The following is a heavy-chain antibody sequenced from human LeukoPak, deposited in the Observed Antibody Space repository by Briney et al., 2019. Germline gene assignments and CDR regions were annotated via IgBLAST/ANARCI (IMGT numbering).Heavy chain of an antibody. Sequence: SETLSLTCTVSGSSISGYYWSWIRQPPGKGLEWIGYIYDSESTNYNPSLTSRVTISVDTSENQFSLNLGSVTAADTAVYYCARFTAAAACFDYWGQGTLVTVSS. CDR1: GSSISGYY. CDR3: ARFTAAAACFDY. J-gene: IGHJ4*02. V-gene: IGHV4-59*08. CDR2: IYDSEST. D-gene: IGHD2-2*01.